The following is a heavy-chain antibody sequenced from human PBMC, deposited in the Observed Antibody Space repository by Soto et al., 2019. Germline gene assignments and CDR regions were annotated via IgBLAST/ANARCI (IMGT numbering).Heavy chain of an antibody. CDR1: GFTFSSYG. D-gene: IGHD3-10*01. CDR3: EPLGIAGLVDY. CDR2: ISYDGSNK. Sequence: QVQLVESGGGVVQPGRSLRLSCAASGFTFSSYGMHWVRQAPGKGLEWVAVISYDGSNKYYADSVKGRFTISRDNSKNTLYLQMNSLRAEDTAVYYCEPLGIAGLVDYWGQGTLVTVSS. J-gene: IGHJ4*02. V-gene: IGHV3-30*03.